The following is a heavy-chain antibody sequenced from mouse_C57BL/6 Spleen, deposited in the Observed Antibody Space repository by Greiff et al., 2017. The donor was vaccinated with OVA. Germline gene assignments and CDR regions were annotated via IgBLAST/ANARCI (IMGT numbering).Heavy chain of an antibody. CDR2: ISYDGSN. D-gene: IGHD2-3*01. CDR3: ARSDGYYVGYFDY. CDR1: GYSITSGYY. V-gene: IGHV3-6*01. Sequence: EVKLQESGPGLVKPSQSLSLTCSVTGYSITSGYYWNWIRQFPGNKLEWMGYISYDGSNNYNPSLKNRISITRDTSKNQFFLKLNSVTTEDTATYYCARSDGYYVGYFDYWGQGTTLTVSS. J-gene: IGHJ2*01.